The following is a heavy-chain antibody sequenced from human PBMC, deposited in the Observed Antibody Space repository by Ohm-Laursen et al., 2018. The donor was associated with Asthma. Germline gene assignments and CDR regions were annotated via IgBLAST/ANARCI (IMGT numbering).Heavy chain of an antibody. CDR2: ISAYNGDT. D-gene: IGHD3-9*01. Sequence: GATVKISCKASGYTFTSYAINWVRQAPGQGLEWMGWISAYNGDTNYAQKFQGRVSMTTDTSTTTAYMELKSLTSDDTAVYYCASALSTSPGYSFDYWGQGTPVPVSS. V-gene: IGHV1-18*01. CDR1: GYTFTSYA. J-gene: IGHJ4*02. CDR3: ASALSTSPGYSFDY.